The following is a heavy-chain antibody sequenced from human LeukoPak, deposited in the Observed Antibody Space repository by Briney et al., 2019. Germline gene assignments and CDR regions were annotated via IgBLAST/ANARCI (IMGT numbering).Heavy chain of an antibody. D-gene: IGHD1-26*01. CDR2: IYTSGST. Sequence: PSQTLSLTCTVSGGSISSGTYYWSWIRQPAGKGLEWIGRIYTSGSTNYNPSLKSRVTISVDTSKNQFSVKLSSVTAADTAVYYCARGGGSYRQFGYWGQGTLVTVSS. CDR3: ARGGGSYRQFGY. J-gene: IGHJ4*02. CDR1: GGSISSGTYY. V-gene: IGHV4-61*02.